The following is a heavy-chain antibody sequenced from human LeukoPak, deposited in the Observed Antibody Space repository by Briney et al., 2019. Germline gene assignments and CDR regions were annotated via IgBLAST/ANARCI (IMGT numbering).Heavy chain of an antibody. CDR3: ASDSPGYSSGSYFTY. J-gene: IGHJ4*02. CDR2: IKQDGSEK. D-gene: IGHD2-15*01. V-gene: IGHV3-7*03. CDR1: GFIFRTYW. Sequence: GGSLRLSCAASGFIFRTYWMSWVRQAPGQGLEWVAHIKQDGSEKYYVDSVKGRFTISRDNAKNSLYLQMNSLRDEDTVVYYCASDSPGYSSGSYFTYWGQGTLVTVSS.